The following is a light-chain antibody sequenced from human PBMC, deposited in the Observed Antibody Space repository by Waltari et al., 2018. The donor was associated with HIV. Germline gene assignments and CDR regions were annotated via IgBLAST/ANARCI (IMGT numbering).Light chain of an antibody. CDR2: PDK. J-gene: IGLJ3*02. Sequence: QSVVTQPPSASGAPGQRVTISCSGSTSNIGTNSVSWYQQFPGTAPNLLIYPDKERPSGVPDRFSGSKSGTSASLAISGLQSEDEADYYCATWDDRLNYWVFGGGTKLTVL. CDR1: TSNIGTNS. V-gene: IGLV1-44*01. CDR3: ATWDDRLNYWV.